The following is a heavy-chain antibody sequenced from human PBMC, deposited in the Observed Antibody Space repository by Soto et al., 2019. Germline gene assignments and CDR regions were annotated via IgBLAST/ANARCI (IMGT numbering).Heavy chain of an antibody. CDR3: GVQYDY. CDR2: ISGRTGET. CDR1: GLNFTKHA. V-gene: IGHV3-23*01. J-gene: IGHJ4*02. Sequence: GSLRLSCDASGLNFTKHAMIWVRQGPGKGLEWVAAISGRTGETAYADSVRCRFNLSRDSSTYTMFLQMNSLRAEDTAVYYCGVQYDYWGQGTLVTVSS. D-gene: IGHD6-6*01.